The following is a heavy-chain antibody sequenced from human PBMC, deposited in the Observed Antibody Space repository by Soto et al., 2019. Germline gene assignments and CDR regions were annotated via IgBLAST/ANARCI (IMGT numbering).Heavy chain of an antibody. CDR2: VDNEGIYT. Sequence: GGSLRLSCAAFGFTCSGCWMHWVRQAPDKWLVWVARVDNEGIYTSYSDSVQGRFTISRDNAKNTLYLQINDLRVDDTAVYYCGSVFEYWGQGSLVTVSS. CDR3: GSVFEY. V-gene: IGHV3-74*01. CDR1: GFTCSGCW. J-gene: IGHJ4*02.